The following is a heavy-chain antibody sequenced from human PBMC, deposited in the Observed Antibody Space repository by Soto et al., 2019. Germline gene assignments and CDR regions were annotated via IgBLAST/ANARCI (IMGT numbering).Heavy chain of an antibody. CDR3: AHHDYGPYYFDC. CDR2: ITSGGST. V-gene: IGHV3-23*01. J-gene: IGHJ4*02. CDR1: GSTFSTYA. Sequence: PGGSLRLSCAASGSTFSTYAMSWVRQAPGKGLEWVSTITSGGSTNYADSVKGRFTISRDNSKNTLYVQMNSLRAEDTALYFCAHHDYGPYYFDCWGQGTPVTVSS. D-gene: IGHD5-12*01.